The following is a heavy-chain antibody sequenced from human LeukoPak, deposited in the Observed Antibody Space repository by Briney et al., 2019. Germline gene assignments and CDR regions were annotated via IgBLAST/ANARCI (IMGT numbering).Heavy chain of an antibody. V-gene: IGHV3-49*03. J-gene: IGHJ4*02. CDR1: GFTFGDYA. D-gene: IGHD3-10*01. CDR2: IRSKAYGGTT. Sequence: GGSLRLSCTASGFTFGDYAMSWFRQAPGKGLEWVGFIRSKAYGGTTEYAASVKGRFTISRDDSKSIAYLQMNSLKTEDTAVYYCTSFTQARGRNFDYWGQGTLVTVSS. CDR3: TSFTQARGRNFDY.